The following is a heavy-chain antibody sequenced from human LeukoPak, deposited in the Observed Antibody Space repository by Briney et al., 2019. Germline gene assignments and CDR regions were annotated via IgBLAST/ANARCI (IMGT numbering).Heavy chain of an antibody. CDR2: IYYSGST. J-gene: IGHJ6*02. CDR1: GGSISSGGYY. Sequence: PSETLSLTCTVSGGSISSGGYYWSWIRQHPGKGLEWIGYIYYSGSTNYNPSLKSRVTISVDTSKNQFSLKLSSVTAADTAVYYCARDITGAAVAGGYYYYGMDVWGQGTTVTVSS. CDR3: ARDITGAAVAGGYYYYGMDV. V-gene: IGHV4-61*08. D-gene: IGHD6-19*01.